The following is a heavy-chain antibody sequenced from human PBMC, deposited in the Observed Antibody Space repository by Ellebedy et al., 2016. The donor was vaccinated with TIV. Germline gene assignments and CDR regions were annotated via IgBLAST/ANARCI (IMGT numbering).Heavy chain of an antibody. Sequence: GGSLRLSCAASGFTFSSYWMSWVRQAPGKGLEWVANIKQDGSEKYYVDSVKGRFTISRDNAKNSLYLQMNSLRAEDTAVYYCARDLGCSGGSCYLANWYFDLWGRGTLVTVSS. J-gene: IGHJ2*01. V-gene: IGHV3-7*01. CDR1: GFTFSSYW. CDR3: ARDLGCSGGSCYLANWYFDL. CDR2: IKQDGSEK. D-gene: IGHD2-15*01.